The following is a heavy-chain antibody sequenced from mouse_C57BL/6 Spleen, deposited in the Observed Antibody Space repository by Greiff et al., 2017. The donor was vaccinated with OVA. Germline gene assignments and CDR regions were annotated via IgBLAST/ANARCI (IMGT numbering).Heavy chain of an antibody. CDR3: AMSDYYGSSYWYFDV. CDR1: GYTFTSYW. J-gene: IGHJ1*03. V-gene: IGHV1-74*01. CDR2: IHPSDSDT. Sequence: QVQLKQPGAELVKPGASVKVSCKASGYTFTSYWMHWVKQRPGQGLEWIGRIHPSDSDTNYNQKFKGKATLTVDKSSSTAYMQLSSLTSEDSAVYYCAMSDYYGSSYWYFDVWGTGTTVTVSS. D-gene: IGHD1-1*01.